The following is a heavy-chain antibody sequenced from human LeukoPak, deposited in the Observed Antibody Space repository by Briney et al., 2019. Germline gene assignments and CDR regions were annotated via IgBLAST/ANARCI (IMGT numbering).Heavy chain of an antibody. V-gene: IGHV1-2*02. Sequence: ASVKVSCKASGYTFTGYYIHWLRQAPGQGLEYMGWVNPKSGGTNFAQKFQGRVTMTRDTSIRTAYMELSSLRPDDTALYYCARDIMCGGTSCYAQSDYFDQWGQGTLVTVSS. J-gene: IGHJ4*02. CDR1: GYTFTGYY. CDR3: ARDIMCGGTSCYAQSDYFDQ. CDR2: VNPKSGGT. D-gene: IGHD2-2*01.